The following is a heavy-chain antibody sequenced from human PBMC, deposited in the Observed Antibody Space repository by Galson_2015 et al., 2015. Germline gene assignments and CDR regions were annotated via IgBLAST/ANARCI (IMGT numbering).Heavy chain of an antibody. Sequence: SLRLSCAASGFIFSSFWMTWVRQAPGKGLEWLAHIKEDGSEQYYVDSVKGRFTISRDNAKNSVYLQMSSLRAEDTAVYYCVRHPHDYCRGTTSCHGDCWGQGTLVTASS. CDR1: GFIFSSFW. V-gene: IGHV3-7*04. CDR2: IKEDGSEQ. J-gene: IGHJ4*02. CDR3: VRHPHDYCRGTTSCHGDC. D-gene: IGHD2-2*01.